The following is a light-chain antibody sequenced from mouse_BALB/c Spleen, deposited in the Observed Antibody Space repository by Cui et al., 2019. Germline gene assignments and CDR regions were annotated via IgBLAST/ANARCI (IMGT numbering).Light chain of an antibody. J-gene: IGKJ2*01. CDR3: KQLYSTPYT. V-gene: IGKV12-98*01. CDR1: QTIGTW. Sequence: DIQMTQSPASQSASLGESVTITCLASQTIGTWLAWYQQKPGKSPQLLIYAATSLADGVPSRFSGSGSGTKFSFKISSLQAEDFVSYYCKQLYSTPYTFGGGTKLEIK. CDR2: AAT.